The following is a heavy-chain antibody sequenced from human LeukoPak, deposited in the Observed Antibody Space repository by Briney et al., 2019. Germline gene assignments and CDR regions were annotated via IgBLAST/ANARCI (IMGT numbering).Heavy chain of an antibody. Sequence: PGGSLRLSCAASGFTFSSYGMHWVRQAPGKGLEWVAVISYDGSNKYYADSVKGRFTISRDNSKNTLYLQMNSLRAEDTAVYYCAKDIHDSSGYHSHAFDIWGQGTMVTVSS. J-gene: IGHJ3*02. CDR3: AKDIHDSSGYHSHAFDI. CDR1: GFTFSSYG. D-gene: IGHD3-22*01. V-gene: IGHV3-30*18. CDR2: ISYDGSNK.